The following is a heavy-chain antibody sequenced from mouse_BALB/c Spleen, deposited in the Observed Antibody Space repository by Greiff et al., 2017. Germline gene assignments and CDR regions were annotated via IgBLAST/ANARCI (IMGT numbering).Heavy chain of an antibody. CDR2: ISSGSSTI. J-gene: IGHJ4*01. CDR1: GFTFSSFG. V-gene: IGHV5-17*02. Sequence: EVQVVESGGGLVQPGGSRKLSCAASGFTFSSFGMHWVRQAPEKGLEWVAYISSGSSTIYYADTVKGRFTISRDNPKNTLFLQMTSLRSEDTAMYYCTREEGYAMDYGGQGTSVTVSS. CDR3: TREEGYAMDY.